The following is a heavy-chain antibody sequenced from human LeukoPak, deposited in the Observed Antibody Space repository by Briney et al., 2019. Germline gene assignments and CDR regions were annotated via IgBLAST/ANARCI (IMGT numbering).Heavy chain of an antibody. Sequence: TGRSLRLSCAGSGFTFGGYGMHWFRQTPGKGLEWVAVIASDGSRAFYADSVKGRFTISRDNSKNTMSVQMDNLRPEDTAVYYCTIYNNDHFVYWGEGNLVTVSS. CDR1: GFTFGGYG. D-gene: IGHD1-14*01. J-gene: IGHJ4*02. V-gene: IGHV3-33*03. CDR2: IASDGSRA. CDR3: TIYNNDHFVY.